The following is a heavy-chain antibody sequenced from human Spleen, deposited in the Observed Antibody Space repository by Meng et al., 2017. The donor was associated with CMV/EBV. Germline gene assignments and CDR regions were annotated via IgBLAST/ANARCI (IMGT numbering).Heavy chain of an antibody. J-gene: IGHJ5*02. CDR1: GGSISSGDYY. CDR3: ARGPPGFDP. CDR2: IYYSGST. Sequence: SETLSLTCTVSGGSISSGDYYWSWIRQPPGKGLEWIGYIYYSGSTNYNPSLKSRVTIAIDTSKNPFALKLSSVTAADTAVYYCARGPPGFDPWGQGTLVTVSS. V-gene: IGHV4-30-4*08.